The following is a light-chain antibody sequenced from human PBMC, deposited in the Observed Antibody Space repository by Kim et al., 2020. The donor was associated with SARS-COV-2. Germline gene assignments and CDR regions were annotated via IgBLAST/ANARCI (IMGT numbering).Light chain of an antibody. CDR2: LNSDGSH. V-gene: IGLV4-69*01. J-gene: IGLJ2*01. Sequence: SVKLTCTRSSGHSSYAIAWHQQQPEKGPRYLMKLNSDGSHSKGDGIPDRFSGSSSGAERYLTISSLQSEDEADYYCQTWGTGIQGVFGGGTQLTVL. CDR3: QTWGTGIQGV. CDR1: SGHSSYA.